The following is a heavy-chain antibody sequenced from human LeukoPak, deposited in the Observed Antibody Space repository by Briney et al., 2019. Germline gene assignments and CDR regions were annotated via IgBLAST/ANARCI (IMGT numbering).Heavy chain of an antibody. Sequence: PGGSLRLSCAASGFTFSSYWMSWVRQAPGKGLEWIGSVHYSGGTYYNPSLKSRVTMSVDTAKNQFSLKLTSVAAADTAVYYCARLAGYYYDSSGNPKLSSLIDYWGQGSLVTVSS. J-gene: IGHJ4*02. CDR2: VHYSGGT. V-gene: IGHV4-39*01. CDR3: ARLAGYYYDSSGNPKLSSLIDY. CDR1: GFTFSSYW. D-gene: IGHD3-22*01.